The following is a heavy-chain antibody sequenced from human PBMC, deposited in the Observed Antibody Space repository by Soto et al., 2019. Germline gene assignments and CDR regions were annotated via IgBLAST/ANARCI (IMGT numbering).Heavy chain of an antibody. CDR2: IWYDGSNK. Sequence: QVQLVESGGGVVQPGRSLRLSCAASGFTFSSYGMHWVRQAPGKGLEWVAVIWYDGSNKYYTDSVKGRFTISRDNSKNTLYLQMNSVRAEDTAVYYCARDGRDSGYDPYYYYGMDVWGQGTTVTVSS. D-gene: IGHD5-12*01. J-gene: IGHJ6*02. V-gene: IGHV3-33*01. CDR1: GFTFSSYG. CDR3: ARDGRDSGYDPYYYYGMDV.